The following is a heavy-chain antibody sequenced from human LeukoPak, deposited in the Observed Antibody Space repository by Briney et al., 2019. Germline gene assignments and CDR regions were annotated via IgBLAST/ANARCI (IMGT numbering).Heavy chain of an antibody. D-gene: IGHD4-17*01. V-gene: IGHV3-9*01. CDR2: ISWNSGSI. J-gene: IGHJ6*03. CDR1: GFTFDDYA. Sequence: GGSLRLSCAASGFTFDDYAMHWVRQAPGKGLEWVSGISWNSGSIGYADSVKGRFTISRDNAKNSLYLQMNSLRAEDTAVYYCAGCSTVTTYYYSYYMDIWGKGTTVTVSS. CDR3: AGCSTVTTYYYSYYMDI.